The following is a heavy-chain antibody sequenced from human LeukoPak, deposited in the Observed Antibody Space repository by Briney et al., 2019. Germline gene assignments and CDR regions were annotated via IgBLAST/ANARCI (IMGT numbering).Heavy chain of an antibody. V-gene: IGHV3-15*01. Sequence: GGSLRLSCAASGFTFSSYAMSWVRQAPGKGLEWVGRIKSKTDGGTTDYAAPVKGRFTISRDDSKNTLYLQMNSLKTEDTAVYYCTTGRQWLSYYFDYWGQGTLVTVSS. J-gene: IGHJ4*02. CDR3: TTGRQWLSYYFDY. CDR1: GFTFSSYA. D-gene: IGHD6-19*01. CDR2: IKSKTDGGTT.